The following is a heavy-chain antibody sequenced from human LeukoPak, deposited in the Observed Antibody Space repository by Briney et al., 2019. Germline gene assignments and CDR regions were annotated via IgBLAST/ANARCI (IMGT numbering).Heavy chain of an antibody. Sequence: PSETLSLTCTVSGRSISSYYWSRVRQPPGKGLEWIGYIYYSGSTNYNPSLKSRVTMSVDTSKNQFSLKLSSVTAADTAVYYCARGREYGSSWYAPGYWGQGTLVTVSS. CDR2: IYYSGST. V-gene: IGHV4-59*01. J-gene: IGHJ4*02. CDR1: GRSISSYY. D-gene: IGHD6-13*01. CDR3: ARGREYGSSWYAPGY.